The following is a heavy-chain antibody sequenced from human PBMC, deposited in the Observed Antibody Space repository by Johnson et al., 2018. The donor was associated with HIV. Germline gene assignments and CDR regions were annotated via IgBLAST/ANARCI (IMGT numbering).Heavy chain of an antibody. J-gene: IGHJ3*02. D-gene: IGHD5-12*01. V-gene: IGHV3-64*01. Sequence: VQLVESGGGVVRPGGSLRLSCAASGFTFSSYAMHWVRQAPGKGLEYVSAISSNGGSTYYANSVKGRFTISRDNSKNTLYIQMGSLRVEDMAVYYCARSDVDIVATILFDIWGQGTMVTVSS. CDR3: ARSDVDIVATILFDI. CDR1: GFTFSSYA. CDR2: ISSNGGST.